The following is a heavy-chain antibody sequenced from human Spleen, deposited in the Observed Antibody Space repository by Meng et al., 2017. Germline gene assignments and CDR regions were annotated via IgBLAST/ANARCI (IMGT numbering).Heavy chain of an antibody. Sequence: QVQLQQWGAGLLKPSETLSLTCAVYGGSFSGYYWTWIRQPPGKALESIGEINHSGSTNYNPSLKSRVTISVDTSKNQFSLNLRSVTAADTAVYYCARGNVATFLGYWGQGTLVTVSS. D-gene: IGHD5-12*01. CDR1: GGSFSGYY. J-gene: IGHJ4*02. CDR2: INHSGST. CDR3: ARGNVATFLGY. V-gene: IGHV4-34*01.